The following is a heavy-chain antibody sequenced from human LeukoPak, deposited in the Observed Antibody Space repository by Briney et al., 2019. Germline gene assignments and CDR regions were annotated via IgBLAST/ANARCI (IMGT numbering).Heavy chain of an antibody. CDR3: VKGHVLSGNYYHFDY. D-gene: IGHD1-26*01. Sequence: RASLRLSCSASGFAFSTYAMHWVRQAPGKGLEYVSAKSSMGLSIFYADSVKGRLTISRDNSKNTLYLQMSSLRAEDTAVYYCVKGHVLSGNYYHFDYWGQGTLVTVLS. CDR2: KSSMGLSI. CDR1: GFAFSTYA. J-gene: IGHJ4*02. V-gene: IGHV3-64D*06.